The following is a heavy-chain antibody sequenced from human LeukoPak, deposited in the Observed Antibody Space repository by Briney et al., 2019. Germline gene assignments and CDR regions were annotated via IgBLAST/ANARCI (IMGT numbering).Heavy chain of an antibody. CDR1: GFTFSSYG. Sequence: GGSLRLSCAASGFTFSSYGMHWVRQAPGKGLEWVAVIWSDGSSKHYADSVKGRFTISRDNSKNTLYLRMSSLRAEDTALYYCARGQPPSYYDMGVWGQGTTVTVSS. V-gene: IGHV3-33*01. CDR2: IWSDGSSK. D-gene: IGHD6-13*01. J-gene: IGHJ6*02. CDR3: ARGQPPSYYDMGV.